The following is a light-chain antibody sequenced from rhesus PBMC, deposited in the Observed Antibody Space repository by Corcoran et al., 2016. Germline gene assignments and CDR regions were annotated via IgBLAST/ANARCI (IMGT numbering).Light chain of an antibody. J-gene: IGKJ2*01. CDR2: GAS. V-gene: IGKV3-10*01. CDR1: QSVSSY. Sequence: QVILTQSPATLSLSPGERATLSCRASQSVSSYSAWYQQKPGQAPRLLIYGASSRATGIPDRFSGSGSGTDFTLPISSLGPEDVGVYHCYQHSSGYSFGQGTKVEIK. CDR3: YQHSSGYS.